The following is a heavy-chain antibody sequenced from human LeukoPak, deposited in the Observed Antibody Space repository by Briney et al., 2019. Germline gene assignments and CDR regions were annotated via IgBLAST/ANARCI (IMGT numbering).Heavy chain of an antibody. CDR1: GYTFTGYY. J-gene: IGHJ4*02. Sequence: GASVKVSCKASGYTFTGYYMHWVRQAPGQGLEWMGRINPNSGGTNYAQRFQGRVTMIRDTSISTAYMELSRLRSDDTAVYYCARIYKKYYYDSSGYYSYWGQGTLVTVSS. CDR3: ARIYKKYYYDSSGYYSY. D-gene: IGHD3-22*01. CDR2: INPNSGGT. V-gene: IGHV1-2*06.